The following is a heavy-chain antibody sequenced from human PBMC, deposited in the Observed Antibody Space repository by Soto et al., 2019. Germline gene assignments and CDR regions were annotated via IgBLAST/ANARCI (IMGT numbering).Heavy chain of an antibody. D-gene: IGHD4-17*01. Sequence: QLQLQESGPGLVKPSETLSLTCTVSGGSMSSSSYYWGWIRQPPGKGLEWIASVYYSGSTYYNPSLKSRVTISVDASKNQSSLKLNSVTAADTAVYYCARPDYGGNYGYFDLWGRGTLVTVSA. CDR3: ARPDYGGNYGYFDL. J-gene: IGHJ2*01. CDR2: VYYSGST. CDR1: GGSMSSSSYY. V-gene: IGHV4-39*01.